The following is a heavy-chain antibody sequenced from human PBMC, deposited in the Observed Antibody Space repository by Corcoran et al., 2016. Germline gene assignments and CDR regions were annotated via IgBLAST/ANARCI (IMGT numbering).Heavy chain of an antibody. Sequence: QLQLQESGPGLVKPSETLSLTCTVSGGSISSSSYYWGWIRQPPGKGLEWIGSIYYSGSTYYNPSLKSRVTISVDTSKNQFSLKLSSVTAADTAVYYCARAGGSGSYQYFDYWGQGTLVTVSS. D-gene: IGHD1-26*01. CDR1: GGSISSSSYY. J-gene: IGHJ4*02. CDR2: IYYSGST. CDR3: ARAGGSGSYQYFDY. V-gene: IGHV4-39*07.